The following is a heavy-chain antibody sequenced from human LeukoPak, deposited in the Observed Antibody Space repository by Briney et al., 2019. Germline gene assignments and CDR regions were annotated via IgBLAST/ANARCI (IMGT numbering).Heavy chain of an antibody. J-gene: IGHJ4*02. CDR3: WGGGWKKPFDY. CDR1: GGTLSSYA. D-gene: IGHD2-21*01. V-gene: IGHV1-69*13. CDR2: IIPIFGTA. Sequence: SVKVSCKASGGTLSSYAISWVRQAPGQGLEWMGGIIPIFGTANYSQKFQGRVTITADESTSTAYMELSSLRSEDTAVYYCWGGGWKKPFDYWGQGTLVTVSS.